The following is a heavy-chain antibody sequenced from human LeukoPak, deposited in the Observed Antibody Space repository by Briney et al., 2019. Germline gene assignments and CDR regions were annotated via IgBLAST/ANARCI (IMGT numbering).Heavy chain of an antibody. Sequence: GGSLRLSCAASGFTFSSYAMSWVRQAPVKGLEWVSGISSSGGSTYDADSVKGRFTISRDNSKSTLYLQMNSLRAEDTAVYYCAKDNGGNSGWYFDLWGRGTLVTVSS. J-gene: IGHJ2*01. CDR1: GFTFSSYA. V-gene: IGHV3-23*01. CDR2: ISSSGGST. D-gene: IGHD4-23*01. CDR3: AKDNGGNSGWYFDL.